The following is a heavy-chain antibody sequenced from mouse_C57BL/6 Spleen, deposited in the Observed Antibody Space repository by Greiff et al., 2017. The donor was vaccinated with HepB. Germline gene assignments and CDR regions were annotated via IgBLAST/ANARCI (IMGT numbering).Heavy chain of an antibody. V-gene: IGHV1-47*01. J-gene: IGHJ3*01. Sequence: QVQPQQSGAELVKPGASVKMSCKASGYTFTTYPIEWMKQNHGKSLEWIGNFHPYNDDTKYNEKFKGKATLTVEKSSSTVYLELSRLTSDDSAVYYCAIPIDYDYGGFAYWGQGTLVTVSA. CDR3: AIPIDYDYGGFAY. CDR1: GYTFTTYP. D-gene: IGHD2-4*01. CDR2: FHPYNDDT.